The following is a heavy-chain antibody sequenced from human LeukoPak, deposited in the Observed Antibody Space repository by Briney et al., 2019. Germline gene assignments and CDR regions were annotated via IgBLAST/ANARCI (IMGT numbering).Heavy chain of an antibody. J-gene: IGHJ4*02. CDR3: ARWAYGPGSYTITEN. Sequence: SQTLSLTCTVSGGSISSGGYYWSWIRQHPGKGLEWIGYIYYSGSTYYNPSLKSRVTISVDTSKNQFSLKLSSVTAADTAVYYCARWAYGPGSYTITENWGQGTLVTVSS. CDR2: IYYSGST. V-gene: IGHV4-31*03. D-gene: IGHD3-10*01. CDR1: GGSISSGGYY.